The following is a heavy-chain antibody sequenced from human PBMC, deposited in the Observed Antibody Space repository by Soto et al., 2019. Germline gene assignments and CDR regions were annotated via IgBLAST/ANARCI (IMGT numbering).Heavy chain of an antibody. V-gene: IGHV1-46*03. CDR3: AAEGIVATIYAY. D-gene: IGHD5-12*01. CDR1: GYTFTSYY. J-gene: IGHJ4*02. CDR2: INPSGGST. Sequence: VKVSCKASGYTFTSYYMHWVRQAPGQGLEWMGIINPSGGSTSYAQKFQGRVTMTRDTSTSTVYMELSSLRSEDTAVYYCAAEGIVATIYAYWGQGTLVTVSS.